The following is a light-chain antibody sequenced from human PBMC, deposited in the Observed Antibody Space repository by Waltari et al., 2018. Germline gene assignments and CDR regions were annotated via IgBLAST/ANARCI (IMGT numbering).Light chain of an antibody. Sequence: EIVLTQSPATLSLSPGERATLSCRASQSVTTSLAWDQQKPGQAPRLLIFDASDRATGVPARFSGSGSGTDFTLTISSLEPEDFAVYFCHQRTSWPLTFGGGTQVEFK. J-gene: IGKJ4*01. CDR2: DAS. CDR1: QSVTTS. V-gene: IGKV3-11*01. CDR3: HQRTSWPLT.